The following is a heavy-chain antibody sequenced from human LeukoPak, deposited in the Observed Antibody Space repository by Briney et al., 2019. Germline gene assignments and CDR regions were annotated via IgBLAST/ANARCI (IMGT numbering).Heavy chain of an antibody. CDR1: GFTFSSYA. D-gene: IGHD1-26*01. Sequence: GGFLRLSCAASGFTFSSYAMSWVRQASGKGLEWVSAISGSGGSTYYADSVKGRFTISRDNSKNTLYLQMNSLRAENTAVYYCAKSIVGAVYNWFDPWGQGTLVTVSS. CDR3: AKSIVGAVYNWFDP. CDR2: ISGSGGST. J-gene: IGHJ5*02. V-gene: IGHV3-23*01.